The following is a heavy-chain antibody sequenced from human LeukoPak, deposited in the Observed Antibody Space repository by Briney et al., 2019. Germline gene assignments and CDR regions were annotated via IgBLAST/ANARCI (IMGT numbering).Heavy chain of an antibody. CDR2: IYYSGST. V-gene: IGHV4-39*01. Sequence: SETLSLTCTVSGGSISSSGYYWGWIRQPPGKGLEWIGSIYYSGSTYYNPSLKSRVTISVDTSKNQFSLKLSSVTAADTAVYYCARHFVYSSGFFDYWGQGTLVTVSS. CDR3: ARHFVYSSGFFDY. D-gene: IGHD6-19*01. CDR1: GGSISSSGYY. J-gene: IGHJ4*02.